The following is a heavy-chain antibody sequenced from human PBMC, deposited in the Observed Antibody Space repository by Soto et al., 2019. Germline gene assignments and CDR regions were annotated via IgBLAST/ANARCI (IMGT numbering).Heavy chain of an antibody. CDR2: ISAYNGNT. CDR1: GYTFTSYG. Sequence: QVQLVQSGAEVKKPGASVKVSCKASGYTFTSYGISWVRQAPGQGLEWMGWISAYNGNTNYAQKHKGRITITTETSTSTDYMELRSLRSDDTDVYSCASSLLVGYGLEGESDWGQGTLVTVSS. D-gene: IGHD5-18*01. CDR3: ASSLLVGYGLEGESD. J-gene: IGHJ4*02. V-gene: IGHV1-18*01.